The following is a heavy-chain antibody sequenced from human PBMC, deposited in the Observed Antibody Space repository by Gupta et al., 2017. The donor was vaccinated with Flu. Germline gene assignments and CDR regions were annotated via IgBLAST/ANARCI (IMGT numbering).Heavy chain of an antibody. CDR3: ARGRDGYNLDDAFDI. V-gene: IGHV3-13*01. J-gene: IGHJ3*02. D-gene: IGHD5-24*01. CDR2: IGTAGDT. Sequence: EVQLVESGGGLVQPGGSLRLSCAASGFTFCSYDMPWVRQATGKGLEWVSAIGTAGDTYYPGSVKGRFTISRENAKNSLYLQMNSLRAGDTAVYYCARGRDGYNLDDAFDIWGQGTMVTVSS. CDR1: GFTFCSYD.